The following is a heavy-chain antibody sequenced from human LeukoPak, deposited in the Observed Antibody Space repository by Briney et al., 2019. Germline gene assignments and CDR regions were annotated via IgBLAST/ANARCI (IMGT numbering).Heavy chain of an antibody. CDR3: ATLPPYDYGDSFDY. J-gene: IGHJ4*02. Sequence: GGSLRLSCAASGFTFSSYSMNWVRQAPGKGLEWVSAISGSGGSTYYADSVKGRFTISRDNSKNTLYLQMNSLRAEDTAVYYCATLPPYDYGDSFDYWGQGTLVTVSS. V-gene: IGHV3-23*01. D-gene: IGHD4-17*01. CDR2: ISGSGGST. CDR1: GFTFSSYS.